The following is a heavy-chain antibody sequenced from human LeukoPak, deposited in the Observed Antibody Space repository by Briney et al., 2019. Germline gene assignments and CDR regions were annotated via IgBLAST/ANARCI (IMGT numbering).Heavy chain of an antibody. CDR1: RFTFSNYA. V-gene: IGHV3-33*08. Sequence: QPGESLRLSCAASRFTFSNYAMHWVRQAPGKGLEWVALIWYDGGNRYYADSVKGQFTISRDTSEDTLFLQMNSLRAEDTAVYYCAREADCTDGSCYRGAFDIWGQGTMITVSS. J-gene: IGHJ3*02. D-gene: IGHD2-15*01. CDR2: IWYDGGNR. CDR3: AREADCTDGSCYRGAFDI.